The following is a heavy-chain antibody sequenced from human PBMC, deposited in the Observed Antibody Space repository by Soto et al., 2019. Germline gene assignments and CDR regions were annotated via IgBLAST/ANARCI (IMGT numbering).Heavy chain of an antibody. CDR1: GYNFTSYF. V-gene: IGHV5-51*01. J-gene: IGHJ6*02. Sequence: GDALNICCKIAGYNFTSYFICVGREMGGEFLWWMWIIYPGDSDTRYSPSFQGQVTISADKSISTAYLQWSSLNDSDTAMYYCERFCRYSSILSHKYHSPYGMDVGGQGTTVTVSS. CDR2: IYPGDSDT. CDR3: ERFCRYSSILSHKYHSPYGMDV. D-gene: IGHD6-13*01.